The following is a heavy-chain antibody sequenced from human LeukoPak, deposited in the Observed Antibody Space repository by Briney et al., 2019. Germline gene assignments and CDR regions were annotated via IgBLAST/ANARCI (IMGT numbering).Heavy chain of an antibody. Sequence: PGGSLRLSCAASGFTFDDYAMHWVRQAPGKGLEWVSGISWNSGSIGYADSVKGRFTISRDNAKNSLYLQMNSLRAEDTALYYCAKGLRVRAAPEDYWGQGTLVTVSS. D-gene: IGHD2-15*01. V-gene: IGHV3-9*01. CDR2: ISWNSGSI. CDR3: AKGLRVRAAPEDY. J-gene: IGHJ4*02. CDR1: GFTFDDYA.